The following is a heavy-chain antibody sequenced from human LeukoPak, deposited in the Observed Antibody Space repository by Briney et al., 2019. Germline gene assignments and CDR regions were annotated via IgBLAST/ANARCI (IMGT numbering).Heavy chain of an antibody. CDR3: ARDPSHFYYLDV. CDR1: GYTFRDYY. Sequence: ASVKVSCKASGYTFRDYYLHWVRQAPGQGLEWMGWINPKSGGTNYARKFQGRFTMTSDTSISTVYMELSGLTSDDTAVYSCARDPSHFYYLDVWGEGTTVIVSS. CDR2: INPKSGGT. J-gene: IGHJ6*03. V-gene: IGHV1-2*02.